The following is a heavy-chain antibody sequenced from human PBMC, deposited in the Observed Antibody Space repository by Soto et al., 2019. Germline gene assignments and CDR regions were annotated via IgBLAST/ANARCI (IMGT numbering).Heavy chain of an antibody. J-gene: IGHJ5*02. CDR2: INHSGGT. D-gene: IGHD2-8*01. Sequence: PSETLSLTCAVYGGSFSGHYWSWIRQPPGKGLEWIGEINHSGGTTYNPSLNSRVAISVDTSKNQFSLKLNSVTAADTAVYYCARGPSRLLMGDSFAWGQGTLVTVSS. CDR3: ARGPSRLLMGDSFA. CDR1: GGSFSGHY. V-gene: IGHV4-34*01.